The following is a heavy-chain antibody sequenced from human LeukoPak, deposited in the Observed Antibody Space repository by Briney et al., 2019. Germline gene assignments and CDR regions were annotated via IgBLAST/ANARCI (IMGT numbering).Heavy chain of an antibody. Sequence: SAKVSCKASGGTFSSYAISWVRQAPGQGLEWMGGIIPIFGTANYAQKFQGRVTITADESTSTAYMELSSLRSEDTAVYYCARGRNVEMATIVLYFDYWGQGTLVTVSS. CDR2: IIPIFGTA. J-gene: IGHJ4*02. CDR3: ARGRNVEMATIVLYFDY. V-gene: IGHV1-69*01. CDR1: GGTFSSYA. D-gene: IGHD5-24*01.